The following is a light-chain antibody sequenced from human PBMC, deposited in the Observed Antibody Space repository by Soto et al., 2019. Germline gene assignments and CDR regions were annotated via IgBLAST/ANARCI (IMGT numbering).Light chain of an antibody. V-gene: IGLV1-51*01. J-gene: IGLJ1*01. Sequence: QSVLTQPPSVSAAPGQRVTISCSGSSSNIGHNYVSWYQQLPGTAPKLLIYDNIQRPSWLPDRFSASTSDTSATLDITGLQTGDEADYFCGAWDNSLRNYVFGSGTKVTVL. CDR2: DNI. CDR3: GAWDNSLRNYV. CDR1: SSNIGHNY.